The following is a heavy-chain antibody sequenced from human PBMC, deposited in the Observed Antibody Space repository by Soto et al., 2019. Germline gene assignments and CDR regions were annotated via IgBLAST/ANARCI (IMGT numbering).Heavy chain of an antibody. CDR3: ARDWAVAASIDY. Sequence: GGSLRLSCAASGFTFSSYGMHWVRQAPGKGLEWVAVIWYDGSNKHYADSVKGRFTISRDNSKNTLYLQMNSLRAEDTAVYYCARDWAVAASIDYWGQGTLVTVSS. D-gene: IGHD6-19*01. CDR1: GFTFSSYG. CDR2: IWYDGSNK. V-gene: IGHV3-33*01. J-gene: IGHJ4*02.